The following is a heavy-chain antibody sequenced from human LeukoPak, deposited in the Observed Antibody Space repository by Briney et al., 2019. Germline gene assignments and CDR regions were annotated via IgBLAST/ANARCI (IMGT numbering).Heavy chain of an antibody. Sequence: ASVKVCCKASGYSFTTYHMHWVRQAPGQGLGWMGIIKTGGSTKIYASRFQGIVIMTGDTSTSTVYMEMSSLTSEDTAVYYCARESSDDYRFDSWGQGTLVTVSS. CDR2: IKTGGSTK. D-gene: IGHD4-11*01. V-gene: IGHV1-46*01. CDR1: GYSFTTYH. CDR3: ARESSDDYRFDS. J-gene: IGHJ5*01.